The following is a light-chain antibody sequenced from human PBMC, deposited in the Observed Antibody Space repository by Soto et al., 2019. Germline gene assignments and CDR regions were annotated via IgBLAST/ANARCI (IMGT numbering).Light chain of an antibody. CDR1: QRVSRN. J-gene: IGKJ5*01. CDR2: DAS. V-gene: IGKV3-15*01. CDR3: QQYNNWPPWT. Sequence: EIVMTQSPATLSVSPGERATLSCRSSQRVSRNLAWYQQKPGQAPRLLIYDASTRATGIPDRFSGSGSETEFTLTISSLQSEDYAIYYCQQYNNWPPWTFGQGTRLEI.